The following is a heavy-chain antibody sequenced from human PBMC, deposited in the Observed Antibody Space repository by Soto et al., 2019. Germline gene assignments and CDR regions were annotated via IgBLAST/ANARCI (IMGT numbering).Heavy chain of an antibody. CDR3: IRDGYDYDSSSDYFGY. J-gene: IGHJ4*02. CDR1: GFTFSSYW. CDR2: IDGDGSIT. V-gene: IGHV3-74*01. Sequence: EVQLVESGGGLVQPGGSLRLSCAASGFTFSSYWMHWVRQAPGKGLVWVSRIDGDGSITTYADSVKGRFTVSRDNAKNXLYLQMNSLRAEDTAVYYCIRDGYDYDSSSDYFGYWGQGTLVTVSS. D-gene: IGHD3-22*01.